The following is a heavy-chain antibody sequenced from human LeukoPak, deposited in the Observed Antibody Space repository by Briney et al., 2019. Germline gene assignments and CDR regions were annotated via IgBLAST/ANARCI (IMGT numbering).Heavy chain of an antibody. CDR1: GHTFTSNY. CDR3: ARDQEGFDY. CDR2: IYPRDGST. Sequence: ASVKVSCKAPGHTFTSNYIHWVRQAPGQGLEWMGMIYPRDGSTSYAQKFQGRVTVTRDTSTSTVHMELSGLRSEDTAVYYCARDQEGFDYWGQGTLVTVSS. J-gene: IGHJ4*02. V-gene: IGHV1-46*01.